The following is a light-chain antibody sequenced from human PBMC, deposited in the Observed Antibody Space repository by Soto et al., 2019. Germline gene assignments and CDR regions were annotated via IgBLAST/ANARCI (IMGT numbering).Light chain of an antibody. CDR3: QVWDSSSYHQV. V-gene: IGLV3-21*02. J-gene: IGLJ2*01. CDR1: NVETNS. CDR2: DDS. Sequence: SYELTQPPSVSVAPGRTATISCGGNNVETNSVHWFQQRPGQAPGLVIYDDSDRPSGIPDRFSGSKSGNTATLTISRVEAGDEADYYCQVWDSSSYHQVFGGGTKDTVL.